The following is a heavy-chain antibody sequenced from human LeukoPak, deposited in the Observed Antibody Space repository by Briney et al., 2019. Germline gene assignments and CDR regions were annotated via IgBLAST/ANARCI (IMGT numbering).Heavy chain of an antibody. J-gene: IGHJ2*01. CDR2: IGIAGDT. D-gene: IGHD3-10*01. CDR1: GFTFSSYD. V-gene: IGHV3-13*01. Sequence: GGSLRLSCAASGFTFSSYDIHWVRQVTGKGLEWVSAIGIAGDTYYLDSVKGRFTISRENAKNSLYLQMNSLRVGDTAVYYCARGQLVRAGYFDLWGRGTLVTVSS. CDR3: ARGQLVRAGYFDL.